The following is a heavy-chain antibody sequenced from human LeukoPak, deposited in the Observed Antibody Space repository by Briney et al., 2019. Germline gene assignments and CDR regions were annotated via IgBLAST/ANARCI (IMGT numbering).Heavy chain of an antibody. CDR2: IYYSGST. D-gene: IGHD2-2*01. J-gene: IGHJ4*02. CDR3: ARVGPAGDYFDY. CDR1: GFTFSIYA. V-gene: IGHV4-59*01. Sequence: GSLRLSCAASGFTFSIYAMSWVRQAPGKGLEWIGYIYYSGSTNYNPSLKSRVTISVDTSKNQFSLKLSSVTAADTAVYYCARVGPAGDYFDYWGQGTLVTVSS.